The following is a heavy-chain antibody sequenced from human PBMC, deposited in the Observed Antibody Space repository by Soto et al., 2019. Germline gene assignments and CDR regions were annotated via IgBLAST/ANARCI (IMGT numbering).Heavy chain of an antibody. J-gene: IGHJ4*02. CDR2: IYYSGST. CDR1: GGSISSYY. D-gene: IGHD5-12*01. Sequence: TVSGGSISSYYWSWIRQPPGKGLEWIGYIYYSGSTNYNPSLKSRVTISVDTSKNQFSLKLSSVTAADTAVYYCAREGRDSSPYSGYDLAPFDYWGQGTLVTVSS. V-gene: IGHV4-59*01. CDR3: AREGRDSSPYSGYDLAPFDY.